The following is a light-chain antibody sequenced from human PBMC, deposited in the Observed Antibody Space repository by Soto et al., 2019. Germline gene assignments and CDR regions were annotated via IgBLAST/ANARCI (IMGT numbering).Light chain of an antibody. CDR3: SSYTSSTPLLL. J-gene: IGLJ2*01. CDR1: SSNVGGYNL. CDR2: EGN. Sequence: QSVLTQPASVSGSPGQSITISCTGTSSNVGGYNLVSWYQQDPDKAPKLLIFEGNKRPSGVSNRFSGSKSGNTASLTISGLQAEDEAAYYCSSYTSSTPLLLFGGGTKLTVL. V-gene: IGLV2-14*02.